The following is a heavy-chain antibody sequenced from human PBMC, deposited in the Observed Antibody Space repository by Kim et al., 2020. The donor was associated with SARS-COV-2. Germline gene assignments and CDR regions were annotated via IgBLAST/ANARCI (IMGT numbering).Heavy chain of an antibody. D-gene: IGHD2-15*01. J-gene: IGHJ4*02. CDR1: GYTFTSYY. Sequence: ASVKVSCKASGYTFTSYYMHWVRQAPGQGLEWMGIINPSGGSTSYAQKFQGRVTMTRDTSTSTVYMELSSLRSEDTAVYYCARDGDVVVVAATLDYWGQGTLVTVSS. CDR3: ARDGDVVVVAATLDY. V-gene: IGHV1-46*01. CDR2: INPSGGST.